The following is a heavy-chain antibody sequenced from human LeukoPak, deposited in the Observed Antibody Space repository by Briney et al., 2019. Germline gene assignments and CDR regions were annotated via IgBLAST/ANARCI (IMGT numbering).Heavy chain of an antibody. CDR1: GFTFSSYG. V-gene: IGHV3-33*01. CDR2: IWYDGSNK. J-gene: IGHJ4*02. Sequence: PGGSLRLSCAASGFTFSSYGMHWVRQAPGKGLEWVAVIWYDGSNKYYADSVKGRFTISRDNSKNTLYLQMNSLRAEDTAVYYCARERGPRLYSSGSISFDYWGQGTLVTVSS. D-gene: IGHD6-19*01. CDR3: ARERGPRLYSSGSISFDY.